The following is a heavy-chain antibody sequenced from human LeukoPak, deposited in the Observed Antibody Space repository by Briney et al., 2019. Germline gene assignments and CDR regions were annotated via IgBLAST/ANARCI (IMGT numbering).Heavy chain of an antibody. CDR2: ISYDGSYT. CDR3: ARAIPVRGAYSMYYFDY. CDR1: GFTFSSNV. J-gene: IGHJ4*02. Sequence: GGSLRLSCAASGFTFSSNVMHWVRQAPGKGLEWVAVISYDGSYTLYADSVKGRFTISRDNSKNTLYLQMDSLRFGDTAAYYCARAIPVRGAYSMYYFDYWGQGTLITVYS. V-gene: IGHV3-30*04. D-gene: IGHD4-11*01.